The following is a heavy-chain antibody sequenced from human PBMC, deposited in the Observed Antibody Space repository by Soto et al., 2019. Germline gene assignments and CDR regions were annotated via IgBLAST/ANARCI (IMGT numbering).Heavy chain of an antibody. CDR3: ARVRHITIFGVVIIRWFDP. Sequence: SVKVSCKASGYTFTSYGISWVRQAPGQGLEWMGWISAYNGNTNYAQKLQGRVTMTTDTSTSTAYMELRSLRSDDTAVYYCARVRHITIFGVVIIRWFDPWGQGTLVTVSA. V-gene: IGHV1-18*04. CDR1: GYTFTSYG. J-gene: IGHJ5*02. D-gene: IGHD3-3*01. CDR2: ISAYNGNT.